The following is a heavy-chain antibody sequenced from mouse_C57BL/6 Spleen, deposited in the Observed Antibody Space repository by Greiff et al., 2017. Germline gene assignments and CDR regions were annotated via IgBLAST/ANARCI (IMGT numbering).Heavy chain of an antibody. V-gene: IGHV1-74*01. Sequence: QVQLQQPGAELVKPGASVKVSCKASGYTFTSYWMHWVKQRPGQGLEWIGRIHPSDSDTNYNQKFKGKATLTVDKSSSTAYIQLSCLTSEDSAVYYCAVIYDGYYGWDYWGQGTTLTVSS. CDR2: IHPSDSDT. J-gene: IGHJ2*01. D-gene: IGHD2-3*01. CDR3: AVIYDGYYGWDY. CDR1: GYTFTSYW.